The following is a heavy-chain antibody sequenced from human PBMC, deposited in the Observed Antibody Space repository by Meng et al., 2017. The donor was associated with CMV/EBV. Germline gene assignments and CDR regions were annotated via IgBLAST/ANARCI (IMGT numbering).Heavy chain of an antibody. CDR1: GFTFSSYE. Sequence: GGSLRLSCAASGFTFSSYEMNWVRQAPGKGLEWVSYISSSGSTIYYADSVKGRFTISRDNAKNSLYLQMNNLGVEETAVYYCARDMAVVGIDWRGMGVWGQGTTVTVSS. J-gene: IGHJ6*02. CDR3: ARDMAVVGIDWRGMGV. D-gene: IGHD6-13*01. CDR2: ISSSGSTI. V-gene: IGHV3-48*03.